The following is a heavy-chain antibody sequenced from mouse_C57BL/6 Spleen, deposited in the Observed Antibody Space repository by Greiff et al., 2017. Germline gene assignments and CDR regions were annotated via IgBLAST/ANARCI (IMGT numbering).Heavy chain of an antibody. CDR3: ARSSRRYFEG. D-gene: IGHD1-1*01. CDR1: GYTFTSYW. Sequence: VQLQQPGAELVKPGASVTMSCKASGYTFTSYWITWVKQRPGQGLEWIGDIYPGSGSTNYNEKFKSKATLTVDTSSSTAYMQLSSLTSEDSAVXDCARSSRRYFEGWGTGTTVTVSS. CDR2: IYPGSGST. J-gene: IGHJ1*03. V-gene: IGHV1-55*01.